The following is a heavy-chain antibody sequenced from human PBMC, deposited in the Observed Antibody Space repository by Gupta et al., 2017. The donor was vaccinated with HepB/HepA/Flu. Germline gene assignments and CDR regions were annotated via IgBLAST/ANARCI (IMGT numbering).Heavy chain of an antibody. V-gene: IGHV4-34*01. J-gene: IGHJ4*02. Sequence: QVQLQQWGAGLLKPSETLSLTCAVYGGSFSGYYWSWIRQPPGKGLEWIGEINHSGSTTYNPALKSRVTISVDTSKKQFSLKLSSVTAADTAVYYCARGKRRIAAVDYGGQGTLVTVSS. CDR1: GGSFSGYY. D-gene: IGHD6-13*01. CDR3: ARGKRRIAAVDY. CDR2: INHSGST.